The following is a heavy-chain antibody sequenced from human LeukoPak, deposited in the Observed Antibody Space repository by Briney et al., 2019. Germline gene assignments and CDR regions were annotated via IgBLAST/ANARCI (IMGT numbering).Heavy chain of an antibody. V-gene: IGHV3-7*01. J-gene: IGHJ4*02. CDR1: GLRLRGQW. CDR2: IKHDRSEE. CDR3: GYTNNFYH. Sequence: PGGSLRLSCVASGLRLRGQWMNWVRQAPAQGLEWVANIKHDRSEEYYVDSVRGRFTISRDDGRNSVSLQMNSVRAEDTAVYYCGYTNNFYHWGQGTLVVVSS. D-gene: IGHD3-16*02.